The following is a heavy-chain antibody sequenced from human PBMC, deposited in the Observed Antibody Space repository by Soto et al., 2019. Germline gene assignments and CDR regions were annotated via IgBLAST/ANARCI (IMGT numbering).Heavy chain of an antibody. D-gene: IGHD3-9*01. CDR2: IYYSGST. V-gene: IGHV4-59*01. CDR3: ARADYDILTGYYFPFDY. J-gene: IGHJ4*02. CDR1: GGSLSSYY. Sequence: SDTPSLTCTVSGGSLSSYYWSWILQPPGKGLEWIGYIYYSGSTNYNPSLKSRVTISVDTSKNQFSLKLSSVTAADTAVYYCARADYDILTGYYFPFDYWGQGTLVTVSS.